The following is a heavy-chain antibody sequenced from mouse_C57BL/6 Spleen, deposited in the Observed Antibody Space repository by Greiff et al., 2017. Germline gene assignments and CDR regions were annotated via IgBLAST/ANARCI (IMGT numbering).Heavy chain of an antibody. Sequence: EVQLQQSGPVLVKPGASVKMSCKASGYTFTDYYMNWVKQSHGKSLEWIGVINPYNGGTSYNQKFKGKATLTVDKSSSTAYMELNSLTSEDSAVYYCARHGTAHAMYYAMDYWGQGTSVTVSS. CDR1: GYTFTDYY. CDR3: ARHGTAHAMYYAMDY. D-gene: IGHD3-2*02. CDR2: INPYNGGT. J-gene: IGHJ4*01. V-gene: IGHV1-19*01.